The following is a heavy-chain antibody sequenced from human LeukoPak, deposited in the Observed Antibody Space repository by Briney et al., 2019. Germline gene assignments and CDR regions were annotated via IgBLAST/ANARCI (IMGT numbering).Heavy chain of an antibody. CDR2: IIPLFRTS. J-gene: IGHJ4*02. CDR3: STSVPGYSSGWYS. D-gene: IGHD6-19*01. CDR1: GGTFSNYA. Sequence: AASVKVSCKASGGTFSNYAIGWVRQAPGQGLEWMGGIIPLFRTSNYPQKFQGRVTVTTDESTSTAYMELSSLRFEDTAVYYCSTSVPGYSSGWYSWGQGTLVTVSS. V-gene: IGHV1-69*05.